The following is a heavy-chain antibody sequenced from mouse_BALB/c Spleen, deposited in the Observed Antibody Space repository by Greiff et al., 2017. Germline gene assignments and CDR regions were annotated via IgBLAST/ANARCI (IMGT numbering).Heavy chain of an antibody. V-gene: IGHV1-62-2*01. J-gene: IGHJ3*01. D-gene: IGHD3-2*01. CDR3: ARHEEGTARVGAWFAY. CDR1: GYTFTEYI. CDR2: FYPGRGSI. Sequence: QVQLKESGAELVKPGASVKLSCKASGYTFTEYIIHWVKQRSGQGLEWIGWFYPGRGSIKYNEKFKDKATLTADKSSSTIYMELSSLTSEDSAVYFCARHEEGTARVGAWFAYWGQGTLVTVTA.